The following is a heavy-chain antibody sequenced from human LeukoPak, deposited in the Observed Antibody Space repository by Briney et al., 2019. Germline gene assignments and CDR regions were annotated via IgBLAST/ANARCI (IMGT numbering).Heavy chain of an antibody. CDR2: INPGNGNT. D-gene: IGHD7-27*01. CDR3: ARDKLGTHDAFDI. CDR1: GYTFTSNA. Sequence: ASVKVSCKASGYTFTSNAIHWVRQAPGQSLEWMGWINPGNGNTKYSQEFQGRVTITRDTSASTAYMELNSLRSEDTAVYYCARDKLGTHDAFDIWGQGTMVTVSS. J-gene: IGHJ3*02. V-gene: IGHV1-3*03.